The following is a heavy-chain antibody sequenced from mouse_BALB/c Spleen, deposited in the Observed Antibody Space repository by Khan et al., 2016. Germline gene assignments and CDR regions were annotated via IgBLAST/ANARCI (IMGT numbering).Heavy chain of an antibody. D-gene: IGHD1-1*01. CDR3: TRGGVGAWFAY. V-gene: IGHV1-9*01. J-gene: IGHJ3*01. CDR1: GYKFSSYW. Sequence: QVQLKQSGAELMKPGASVKISCKATGYKFSSYWIEWVKQRPGHGLEWIGEILPGSASTNYNEKFKDKATFTAETSSNTAYMQLSSLTSEDSAVYYCTRGGVGAWFAYWGQGTLVTVSA. CDR2: ILPGSAST.